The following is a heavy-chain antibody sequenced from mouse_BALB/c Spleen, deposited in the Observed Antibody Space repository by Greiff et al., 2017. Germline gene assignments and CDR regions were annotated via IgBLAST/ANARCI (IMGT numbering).Heavy chain of an antibody. CDR2: ISYSGST. Sequence: EVKLVESGPGLVKPSQSLSLTCTVTGYSITSDYAWNWIRQFPGNKLEWMGYISYSGSTSYNPSLKSRISITRDTSKNQFFLQLNSVTTEDTATYYCAGGYDVDYWGQGTTLTVSS. CDR3: AGGYDVDY. V-gene: IGHV3-2*02. D-gene: IGHD2-2*01. CDR1: GYSITSDYA. J-gene: IGHJ2*01.